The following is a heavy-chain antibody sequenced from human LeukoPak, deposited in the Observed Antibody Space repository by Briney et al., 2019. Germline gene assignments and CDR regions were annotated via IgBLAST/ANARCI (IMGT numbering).Heavy chain of an antibody. Sequence: SETLSLTCTVSGGSIRSSYYYWGWIRQPPGKGLEWIGSIYDSGSTYYNPSLKSRVTISVDTSKNQFSLKLSSVTAADTAVYYCARRAAYCSSTSCYFDYWGQGTLVTVSS. V-gene: IGHV4-39*07. CDR3: ARRAAYCSSTSCYFDY. J-gene: IGHJ4*02. D-gene: IGHD2-2*01. CDR2: IYDSGST. CDR1: GGSIRSSYYY.